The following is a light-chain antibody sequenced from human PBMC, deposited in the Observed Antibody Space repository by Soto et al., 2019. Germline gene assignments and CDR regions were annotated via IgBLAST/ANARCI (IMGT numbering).Light chain of an antibody. CDR1: SSDVGGYNY. V-gene: IGLV2-14*01. CDR3: SSYTSSSTPKV. Sequence: QSALTQPASVSGSPGQSITISCTGNSSDVGGYNYVSWYQQHPGKAPKLMIYEVSNRPSGVSNLFSGSKSGNTASLTISGLQAEDEADYYCSSYTSSSTPKVFGGGTKLTVL. CDR2: EVS. J-gene: IGLJ3*02.